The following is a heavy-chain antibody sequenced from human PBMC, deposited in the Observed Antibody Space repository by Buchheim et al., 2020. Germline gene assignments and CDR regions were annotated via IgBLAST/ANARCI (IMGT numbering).Heavy chain of an antibody. V-gene: IGHV4-34*01. CDR1: GGSFSGYY. J-gene: IGHJ4*02. CDR2: INHSGST. Sequence: QVQLQQWGAGLLKPSETLSLTCAVYGGSFSGYYWSWIRQHPGKGLEWIGEINHSGSTNYNPSLKSRVTITVDTSKNQFSLKLSSVTAADTAVYYCARGGQIAVAGTGCFDYWGQGTL. CDR3: ARGGQIAVAGTGCFDY. D-gene: IGHD6-19*01.